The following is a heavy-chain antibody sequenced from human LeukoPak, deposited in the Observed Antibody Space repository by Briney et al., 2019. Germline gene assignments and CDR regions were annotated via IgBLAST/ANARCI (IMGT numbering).Heavy chain of an antibody. CDR3: ARTLASVDTTVVTAYYYGIDF. V-gene: IGHV3-64*01. CDR1: GFTFSSYA. CDR2: ISSNGGRT. J-gene: IGHJ6*02. D-gene: IGHD5-18*01. Sequence: GRSLRLSCAASGFTFSSYAMHWVRQAPGKGLEYVSSISSNGGRTYYANSVKGRFTNSRDNSKNTLYLQMGSLRAEDMAVYYCARTLASVDTTVVTAYYYGIDFWGQGTTVTVSS.